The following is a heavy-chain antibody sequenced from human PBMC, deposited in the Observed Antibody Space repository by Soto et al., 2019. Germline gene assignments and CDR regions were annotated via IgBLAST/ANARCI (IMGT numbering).Heavy chain of an antibody. CDR3: ARARDYDLLDY. J-gene: IGHJ4*02. Sequence: PGGSLRLSCAASGFTFSAYSINWVRQAPGKGLEWVSSISSSSSYIYYADSVRGRFTISRDNAKNSLYLQMNSLRAEDTAVYYCARARDYDLLDYWGQGTLVTVSS. CDR1: GFTFSAYS. V-gene: IGHV3-21*01. CDR2: ISSSSSYI. D-gene: IGHD3-3*01.